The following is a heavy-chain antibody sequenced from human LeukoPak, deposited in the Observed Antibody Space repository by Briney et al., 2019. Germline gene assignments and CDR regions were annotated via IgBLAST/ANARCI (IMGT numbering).Heavy chain of an antibody. D-gene: IGHD3-3*01. CDR1: GGTFSSYA. V-gene: IGHV1-69*05. CDR2: IIPIFGTA. J-gene: IGHJ6*03. CDR3: ARVHLEWPSPGDYYYYYMDV. Sequence: SVKVSFKASGGTFSSYAISWVRQAPGQGLEWMGGIIPIFGTANYAQKFQGRVTITTDESTSTAYMELSSLRSEDTAVYYCARVHLEWPSPGDYYYYYMDVWGKGTTVTVSS.